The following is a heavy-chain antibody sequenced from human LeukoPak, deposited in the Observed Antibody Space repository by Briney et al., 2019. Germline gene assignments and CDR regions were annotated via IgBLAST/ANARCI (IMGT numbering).Heavy chain of an antibody. Sequence: PGGSLRLSCAASGFTFSSYGMHWVRQAPGKGLEWVAFIRYDGSNKYYADSVKGRFTISRDNSKNTLYLQMNSLRAEDTAVYYCAQNSSSLYTWFDPWGQGTLVTVSS. CDR3: AQNSSSLYTWFDP. V-gene: IGHV3-30*02. D-gene: IGHD6-13*01. CDR2: IRYDGSNK. J-gene: IGHJ5*02. CDR1: GFTFSSYG.